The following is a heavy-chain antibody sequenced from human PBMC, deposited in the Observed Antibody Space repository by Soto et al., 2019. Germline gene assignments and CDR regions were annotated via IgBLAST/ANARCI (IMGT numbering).Heavy chain of an antibody. D-gene: IGHD2-2*01. CDR2: IWRDGSQK. CDR1: GFTFGTYW. V-gene: IGHV3-7*01. Sequence: EVQLVESGGGLVQPGGSLGLSCAASGFTFGTYWMSWVRQAPGKGLEWLANIWRDGSQKHYVDSVKGRFTISRDNAKNSLYLQMNSLTAEDMAVYYCARGSTSFEVWGQGTLVTVSS. CDR3: ARGSTSFEV. J-gene: IGHJ4*02.